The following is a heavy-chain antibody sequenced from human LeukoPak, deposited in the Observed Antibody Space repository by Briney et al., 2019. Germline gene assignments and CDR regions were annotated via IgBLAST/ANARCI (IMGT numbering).Heavy chain of an antibody. CDR2: INTDGSST. J-gene: IGHJ4*02. D-gene: IGHD1-26*01. Sequence: GSLLLSCAASEFTFISYWMHWVRQAPGKGLVWVSRINTDGSSTSYADSVKGRFTISRDNAKNTLYLQMNSLRAEDTAVYYCASSGTYWGQGTLVTVSS. CDR3: ASSGTY. CDR1: EFTFISYW. V-gene: IGHV3-74*01.